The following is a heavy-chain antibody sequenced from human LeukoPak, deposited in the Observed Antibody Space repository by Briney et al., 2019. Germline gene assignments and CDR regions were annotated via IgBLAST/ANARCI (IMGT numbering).Heavy chain of an antibody. Sequence: SETLSLTCAVSGGSISSSNWWSWVRQPPGKGLEWIGEIYHSGSTNYNPSLKSRVTISVDTSKNQFSLKLSSVTAADTAVYYCARDNGDYVARAFDYWGQGTLVTVSS. CDR2: IYHSGST. CDR3: ARDNGDYVARAFDY. CDR1: GGSISSSNW. J-gene: IGHJ4*02. V-gene: IGHV4-4*02. D-gene: IGHD4-17*01.